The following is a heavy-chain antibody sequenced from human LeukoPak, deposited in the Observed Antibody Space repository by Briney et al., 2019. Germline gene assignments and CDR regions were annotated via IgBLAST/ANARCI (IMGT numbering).Heavy chain of an antibody. J-gene: IGHJ4*02. D-gene: IGHD1-26*01. V-gene: IGHV3-21*01. CDR1: GFIFSSYS. CDR3: ARDKSYAFDY. CDR2: ISSSSTYI. Sequence: PGGSLRLSCAASGFIFSSYSMNWVRQAPGKGLEWVSSISSSSTYIYYADSVKGRFSISRDNAKNSLYLQMNSLRAEDTAVYYCARDKSYAFDYWGQGTLVTVSS.